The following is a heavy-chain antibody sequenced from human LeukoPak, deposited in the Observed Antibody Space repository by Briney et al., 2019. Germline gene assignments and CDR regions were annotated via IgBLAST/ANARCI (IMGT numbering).Heavy chain of an antibody. Sequence: ASVKVSCTASGYTFTSYAMNWVRQAPGQGLEWMGWINTNTGNPTYAQGFTGRFVFSLDTSVSTAYLQISSLKAEDTAVYYCARPRIYCSSTSCYTSYYYGMDVWGQGTTVTVSS. CDR2: INTNTGNP. D-gene: IGHD2-2*02. CDR1: GYTFTSYA. CDR3: ARPRIYCSSTSCYTSYYYGMDV. J-gene: IGHJ6*02. V-gene: IGHV7-4-1*02.